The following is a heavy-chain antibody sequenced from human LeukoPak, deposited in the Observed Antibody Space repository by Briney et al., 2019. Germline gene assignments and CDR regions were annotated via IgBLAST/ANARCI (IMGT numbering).Heavy chain of an antibody. CDR1: GYTFTDYY. D-gene: IGHD4-17*01. V-gene: IGHV1-2*04. Sequence: ASVKVSCKASGYTFTDYYMHWVRQAPGQGLDWMGWINPNSGGTNYARKFQGWVTMTRDTSISTVYMELSRLRSDDTAMYYCAREGPTVTTGSFDYWGQGSLVTVSS. CDR2: INPNSGGT. CDR3: AREGPTVTTGSFDY. J-gene: IGHJ4*02.